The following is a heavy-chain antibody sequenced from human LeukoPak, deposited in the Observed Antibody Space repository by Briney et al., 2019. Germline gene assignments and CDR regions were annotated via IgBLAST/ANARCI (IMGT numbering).Heavy chain of an antibody. Sequence: PSETLSLTCAVYGGSFSGYYWSWIRQPPGKGLEWIGEINHSGSTNYNPSLKSRVTISVDTSKHQFSLKLSSVTAVDTAVYYCARRVQDAFDVWGQGTMVTVSS. CDR1: GGSFSGYY. J-gene: IGHJ3*01. CDR3: ARRVQDAFDV. CDR2: INHSGST. V-gene: IGHV4-34*01.